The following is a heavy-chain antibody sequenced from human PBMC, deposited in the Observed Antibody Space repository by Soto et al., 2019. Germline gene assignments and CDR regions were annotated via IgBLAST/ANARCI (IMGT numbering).Heavy chain of an antibody. CDR2: ISYPGGT. D-gene: IGHD6-19*01. J-gene: IGHJ2*01. Sequence: QSPEKGLELIGHISYPGGTNYNPSLKSRVTISVDTSKNQFSLKLSSVTAADTAVYYCARDPGPPGWEDYWYFDLWGRGTLVTVSS. V-gene: IGHV4-59*01. CDR3: ARDPGPPGWEDYWYFDL.